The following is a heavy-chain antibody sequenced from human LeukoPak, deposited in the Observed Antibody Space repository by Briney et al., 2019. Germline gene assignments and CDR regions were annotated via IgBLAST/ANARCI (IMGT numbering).Heavy chain of an antibody. CDR2: INHSEST. CDR3: ARHLPSLITMTYHDAFDI. Sequence: SETLSLTCAVYGGSFSGYYWSWIRQPPGKGLEWIGEINHSESTNYNPSLKSRVTISVDTSKNQFSLKLSSVTAADTAVYYCARHLPSLITMTYHDAFDIWGQGTMVTVSS. CDR1: GGSFSGYY. V-gene: IGHV4-34*01. J-gene: IGHJ3*02. D-gene: IGHD3-22*01.